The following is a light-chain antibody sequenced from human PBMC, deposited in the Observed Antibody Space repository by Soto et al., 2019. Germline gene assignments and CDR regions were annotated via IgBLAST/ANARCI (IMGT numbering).Light chain of an antibody. J-gene: IGKJ5*01. CDR1: QSVSSSY. CDR3: QQYSSSPSIT. V-gene: IGKV3-20*01. CDR2: GAS. Sequence: EIVLTQSPGTLSLSPGERATLSCRASQSVSSSYLAWYQQKPRQAPRILIYGASSRATGIPDRFSGSGSGTDFTLTISRLEPEDFAVYYCQQYSSSPSITFGQGTRLEI.